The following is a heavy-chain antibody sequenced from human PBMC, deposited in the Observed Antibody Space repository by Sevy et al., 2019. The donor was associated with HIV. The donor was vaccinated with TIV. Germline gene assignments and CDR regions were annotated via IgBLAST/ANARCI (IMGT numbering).Heavy chain of an antibody. V-gene: IGHV3-21*01. CDR1: GXXFSSYS. J-gene: IGHJ6*02. Sequence: GGSLRLSCAASGXXFSSYSMNWVRQAPGKGLEWVSSISSSSYIYYADSVKGRFTISRDNAKNSLYLQMNSLRAEDTAVYYCARDLWTYSSSWPHYYYYGMDVWGQGTTVTVSS. CDR2: ISSSSYI. CDR3: ARDLWTYSSSWPHYYYYGMDV. D-gene: IGHD6-13*01.